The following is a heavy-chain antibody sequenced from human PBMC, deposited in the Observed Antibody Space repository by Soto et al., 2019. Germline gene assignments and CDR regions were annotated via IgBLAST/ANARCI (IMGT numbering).Heavy chain of an antibody. J-gene: IGHJ3*02. Sequence: KGLEWIGYIYYSGSTNYNPSLKSRVTISVDTSKNQFSLKLSSVTAADTAVYYCATSYPYDFWSGYYPGDAFDIWGQGTMVTGSS. CDR2: IYYSGST. D-gene: IGHD3-3*01. V-gene: IGHV4-59*01. CDR3: ATSYPYDFWSGYYPGDAFDI.